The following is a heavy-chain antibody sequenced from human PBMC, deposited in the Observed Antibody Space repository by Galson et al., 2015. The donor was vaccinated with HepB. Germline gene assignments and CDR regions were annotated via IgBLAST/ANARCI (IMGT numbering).Heavy chain of an antibody. CDR3: ARQHRYSYGYDY. CDR2: ISYNGVT. J-gene: IGHJ4*02. D-gene: IGHD5-18*01. Sequence: TLSLTCTLSGGSITTSNMYWAWIRQAPGRGLEWVGSISYNGVTNYNPSLKSRVTISVDMSKSQFSLKLSSVTAADTAVYYCARQHRYSYGYDYWGQGTLVTVSS. CDR1: GGSITTSNMY. V-gene: IGHV4-39*01.